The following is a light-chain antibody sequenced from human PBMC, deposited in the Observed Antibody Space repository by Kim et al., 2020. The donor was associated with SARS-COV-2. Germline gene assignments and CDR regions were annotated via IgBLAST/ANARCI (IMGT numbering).Light chain of an antibody. CDR3: QVWDSSSDHWV. J-gene: IGLJ3*02. V-gene: IGLV3-21*04. Sequence: SYELTQPPSVSVAPGKTAGITCGGDNIGSKSVHWYLQKPGQAPVVVIYYDSDRPSGIPERFSGSNSGNTATLTITRVEVGDEADYYCQVWDSSSDHWVFG. CDR2: YDS. CDR1: NIGSKS.